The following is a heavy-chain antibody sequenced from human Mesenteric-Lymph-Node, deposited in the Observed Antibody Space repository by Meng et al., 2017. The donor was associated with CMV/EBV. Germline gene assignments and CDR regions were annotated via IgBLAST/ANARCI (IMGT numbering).Heavy chain of an antibody. Sequence: GGSLKISCAASGFRFSSYGMHWVRQAPGKGLEWVAFIRYDGSNKYYADSVKGRFTISRDNSKNTLYLQMNSLRAEDTAVYYCAGSGDNDWFYYFDYWGQGTLVTVSS. J-gene: IGHJ4*02. CDR3: AGSGDNDWFYYFDY. CDR1: GFRFSSYG. CDR2: IRYDGSNK. D-gene: IGHD3-9*01. V-gene: IGHV3-30*02.